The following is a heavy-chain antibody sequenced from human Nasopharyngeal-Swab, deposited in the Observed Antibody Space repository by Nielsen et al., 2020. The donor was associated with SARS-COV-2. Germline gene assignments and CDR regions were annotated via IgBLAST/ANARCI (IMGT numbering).Heavy chain of an antibody. CDR2: INHSGST. D-gene: IGHD3-22*01. CDR3: ANRVYYYDSSGYRQTALFDY. J-gene: IGHJ4*02. Sequence: WIRQPPGKGLEWIGEINHSGSTNYNPSLESRVTISVDTSKNQFSLKLSSVTAADTAVYYCANRVYYYDSSGYRQTALFDYWGQGTLVTVSS. V-gene: IGHV4-34*01.